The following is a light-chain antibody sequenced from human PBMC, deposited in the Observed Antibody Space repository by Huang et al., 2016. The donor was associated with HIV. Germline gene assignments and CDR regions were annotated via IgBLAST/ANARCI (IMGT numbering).Light chain of an antibody. CDR1: QSVLYSSENNND. CDR2: WSS. CDR3: QQYYSTPPYT. Sequence: DIVMTQSPDSLAVSLGERATINCKSSQSVLYSSENNNDLAWYQKKPGQTPKLLIYWSSTRESGVPDRFSGSGSGTDFTLTISSLQAEDVAVYYCQQYYSTPPYTFGQGTKLEIK. J-gene: IGKJ2*01. V-gene: IGKV4-1*01.